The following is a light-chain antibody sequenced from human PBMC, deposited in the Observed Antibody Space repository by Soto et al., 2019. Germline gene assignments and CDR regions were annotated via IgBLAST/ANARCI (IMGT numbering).Light chain of an antibody. Sequence: DIQMTQSPSSLSASVGDRVTITCRASQSISSSLNWYQQKPGKPPKILIYTASTLQSGVPSRFSGSGSGTDFTLTISSLQPEDFATYYCQQSYNTPLTFGGGNKVEIQ. J-gene: IGKJ4*01. V-gene: IGKV1-39*01. CDR1: QSISSS. CDR3: QQSYNTPLT. CDR2: TAS.